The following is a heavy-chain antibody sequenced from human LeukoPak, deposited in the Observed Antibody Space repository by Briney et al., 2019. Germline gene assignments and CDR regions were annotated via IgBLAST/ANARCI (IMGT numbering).Heavy chain of an antibody. V-gene: IGHV3-48*01. Sequence: GGSLRLSCAASGFTFSSYSMNWVRQAPGKGLEWVSYISSSSSTIYYADSVKGRFTISRDNAKNSLYLQMNSLRAEDTAVYYCAKEGYSSSTRFDYWGQGTLVTVSS. D-gene: IGHD6-6*01. CDR1: GFTFSSYS. J-gene: IGHJ4*02. CDR2: ISSSSSTI. CDR3: AKEGYSSSTRFDY.